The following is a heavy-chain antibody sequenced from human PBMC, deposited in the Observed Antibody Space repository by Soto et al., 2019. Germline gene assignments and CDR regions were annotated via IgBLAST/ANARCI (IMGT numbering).Heavy chain of an antibody. V-gene: IGHV1-18*01. CDR1: DYIFLAYG. CDR3: ARDDCNGGSCDGGHYLDL. CDR2: ISPKFGRT. Sequence: QVQLVQSGPEVKKAGASVKVSCTAPTDYIFLAYGFDWVRQAPGQGLEWMGWISPKFGRTNYARTLQDRFTMTTDVATNSVSMELRDLRSDDTAVDYCARDDCNGGSCDGGHYLDLWGRGTPISVSS. D-gene: IGHD2-15*01. J-gene: IGHJ2*01.